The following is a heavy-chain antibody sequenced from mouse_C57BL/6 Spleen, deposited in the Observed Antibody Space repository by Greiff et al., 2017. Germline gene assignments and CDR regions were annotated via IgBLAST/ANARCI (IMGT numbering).Heavy chain of an antibody. CDR2: IDPSDSET. D-gene: IGHD1-1*01. V-gene: IGHV1-52*01. Sequence: QVQLQQPGAELVRPGSSVKLSCKASGYTFTSYWMHWVKQRPIQGLEWIGNIDPSDSETHYNQKFKDKATLTVDKSSSTAYMQLSSLTSEDSAVYYCALYYGSSSFAYWGQGTLVTVSA. CDR3: ALYYGSSSFAY. CDR1: GYTFTSYW. J-gene: IGHJ3*01.